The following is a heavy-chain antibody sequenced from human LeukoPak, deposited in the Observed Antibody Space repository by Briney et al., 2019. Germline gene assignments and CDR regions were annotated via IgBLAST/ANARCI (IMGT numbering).Heavy chain of an antibody. V-gene: IGHV1-69*01. J-gene: IGHJ4*02. Sequence: ASVKVSCKASGGTFSSYAISWVRQAPGQGLEWMGGIIPIFGTANYAQKFQGRVTITAGESTSTTYMELSSLRSEDTAVYYCARAPYYDILTGRRGGYYFDYWGQGTLVTVSS. CDR1: GGTFSSYA. D-gene: IGHD3-9*01. CDR3: ARAPYYDILTGRRGGYYFDY. CDR2: IIPIFGTA.